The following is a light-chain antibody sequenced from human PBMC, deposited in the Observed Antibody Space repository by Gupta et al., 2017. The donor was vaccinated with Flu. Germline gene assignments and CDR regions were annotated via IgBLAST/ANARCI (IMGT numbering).Light chain of an antibody. V-gene: IGLV2-23*02. CDR3: CSYARLTTVG. Sequence: TGTTSDIGHFNLVSWYHHLPDNGPKLLISSVSQRPAGVSSRFSGFQSGDTASLTISGPQIEDEGVYFCCSYARLTTVGFGGVTKLTVL. CDR1: TSDIGHFNL. J-gene: IGLJ2*01. CDR2: SVS.